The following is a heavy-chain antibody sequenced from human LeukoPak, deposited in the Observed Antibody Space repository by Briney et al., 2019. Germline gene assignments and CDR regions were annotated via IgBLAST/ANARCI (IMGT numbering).Heavy chain of an antibody. Sequence: SETLSLTCTVSGGSISSSSYYWSWIRQPPGKGLEWIGYIYYSGSTNYNPSLKSRVTISVDTSKNQFSLKLSSVTAADTAVYYCARGATIFGVVINFDYWGQGTLVTVSS. CDR2: IYYSGST. J-gene: IGHJ4*02. CDR3: ARGATIFGVVINFDY. V-gene: IGHV4-61*01. CDR1: GGSISSSSYY. D-gene: IGHD3-3*01.